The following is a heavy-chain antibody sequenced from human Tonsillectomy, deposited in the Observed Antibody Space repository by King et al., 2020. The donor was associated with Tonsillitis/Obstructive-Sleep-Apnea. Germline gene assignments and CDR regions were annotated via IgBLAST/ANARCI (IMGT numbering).Heavy chain of an antibody. J-gene: IGHJ4*02. CDR2: ISYDGSNK. D-gene: IGHD3-22*01. CDR1: GFTFSSYA. Sequence: QLVQSGGGVVQPGRSLRLSCAASGFTFSSYAMHWVRQAPGKGLEWVAVISYDGSNKYYADSVKGRFTISRDNSKNTQYLQMNSLRAEDTAVYYCAREYYDGSGYYYVGYFDYWGQGTLVTVSS. CDR3: AREYYDGSGYYYVGYFDY. V-gene: IGHV3-30*04.